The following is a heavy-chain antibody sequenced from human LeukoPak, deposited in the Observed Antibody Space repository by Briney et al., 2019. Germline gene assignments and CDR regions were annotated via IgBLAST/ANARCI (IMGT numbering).Heavy chain of an antibody. V-gene: IGHV4-59*01. CDR2: VYYSGAT. CDR3: AKYGNYLVD. Sequence: PSKTLSLTCTVSGDSISGYYWSWIRQPPREGLEYIGYVYYSGATNSNPSLKSRVTISLDTSKNQFSLKLNSVTAADTAVYYCAKYGNYLVDWGQGTLVTVSS. D-gene: IGHD2/OR15-2a*01. J-gene: IGHJ4*02. CDR1: GDSISGYY.